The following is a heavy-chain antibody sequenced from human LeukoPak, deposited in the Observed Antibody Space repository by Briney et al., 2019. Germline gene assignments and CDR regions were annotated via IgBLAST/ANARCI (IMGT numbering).Heavy chain of an antibody. J-gene: IGHJ5*02. CDR2: IYSGGNT. CDR1: GFTVSINY. Sequence: GGSLRLSCAASGFTVSINYMIWVRQAPGKGLEWVSVIYSGGNTYYADSVKGRFTISRDNSKNTLYLQMNSLRAEDTAVYYCARDPNSVPSNWFDPWGQGTLVTVS. V-gene: IGHV3-53*05. CDR3: ARDPNSVPSNWFDP. D-gene: IGHD2/OR15-2a*01.